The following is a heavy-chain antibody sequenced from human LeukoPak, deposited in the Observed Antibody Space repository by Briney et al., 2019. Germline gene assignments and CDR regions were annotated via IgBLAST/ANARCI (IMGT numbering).Heavy chain of an antibody. CDR3: ARGPVVAAAVPYYYYYMAV. CDR2: ISAYNGNT. D-gene: IGHD2-2*01. V-gene: IGHV1-18*01. CDR1: GYTFTSYG. Sequence: ASVKVSCKASGYTFTSYGISWVRQAPGQGLEWMGWISAYNGNTNYAQKLHGRDTMTRNTSISTAYMELSSLRSEDTAVYYCARGPVVAAAVPYYYYYMAVWGKGTTVTVSS. J-gene: IGHJ6*03.